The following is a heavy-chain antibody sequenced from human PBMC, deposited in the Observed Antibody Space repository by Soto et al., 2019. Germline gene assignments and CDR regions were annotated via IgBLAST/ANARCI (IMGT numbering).Heavy chain of an antibody. CDR1: GYTLTELS. CDR2: FEPEDGET. D-gene: IGHD3-22*01. J-gene: IGHJ1*01. Sequence: QVQLVQSGAEMKKPGASVKVSCKVSGYTLTELSMHLVRQAPGKGLEWMGGFEPEDGETNYTQQFQGRVTMTEDISTETVYMELSSLGSEDTAMYYCATVGYYDSSSYYRRGIGYLQHWGRGTLVTVSS. CDR3: ATVGYYDSSSYYRRGIGYLQH. V-gene: IGHV1-24*01.